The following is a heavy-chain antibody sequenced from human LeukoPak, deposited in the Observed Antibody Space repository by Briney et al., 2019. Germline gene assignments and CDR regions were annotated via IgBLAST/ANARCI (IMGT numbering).Heavy chain of an antibody. D-gene: IGHD1-26*01. CDR3: AKSATRSGSSNFDY. Sequence: GGSLRLSCAASGFTFSSYGMHWVRQAPGKGLEWVAVISYDGSNKYYADSVKGRFTISRDNSKNTLYLQMSSLRAEDTAVYYCAKSATRSGSSNFDYWGQGTLVTVSS. V-gene: IGHV3-30*18. CDR2: ISYDGSNK. CDR1: GFTFSSYG. J-gene: IGHJ4*02.